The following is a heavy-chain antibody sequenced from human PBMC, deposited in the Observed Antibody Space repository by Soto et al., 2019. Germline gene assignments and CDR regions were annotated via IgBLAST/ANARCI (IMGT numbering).Heavy chain of an antibody. CDR1: GYTFTTYG. CDR3: SRGAPSWAYGMDV. Sequence: QVQLVQSGAEVKKPGASVKVSCEASGYTFTTYGISWVRQAPGQGLEWMGWISPYNGNTNYAQKFQGRDTMTTDTSTSTAYMALRSLRSDDTAVYYCSRGAPSWAYGMDVWGQGTTVTVSS. J-gene: IGHJ6*02. V-gene: IGHV1-18*01. D-gene: IGHD1-26*01. CDR2: ISPYNGNT.